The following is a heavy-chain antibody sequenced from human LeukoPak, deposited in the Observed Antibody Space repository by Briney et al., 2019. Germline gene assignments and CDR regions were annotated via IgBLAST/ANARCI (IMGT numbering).Heavy chain of an antibody. D-gene: IGHD4-11*01. V-gene: IGHV3-74*01. CDR3: ATLKSMTTFDY. Sequence: GGSLRLSCAAPGFTFSSYWMHWVRQAPGKGLVWVSRINSDGSSTSYADSVKGRFTISRDNAKNTLYLQMNSLRAEDTAVYYCATLKSMTTFDYWGQGTLVTVSS. CDR2: INSDGSST. CDR1: GFTFSSYW. J-gene: IGHJ4*02.